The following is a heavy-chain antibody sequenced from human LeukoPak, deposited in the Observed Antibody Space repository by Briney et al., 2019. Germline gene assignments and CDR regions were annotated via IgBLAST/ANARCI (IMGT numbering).Heavy chain of an antibody. CDR2: IYYSGST. D-gene: IGHD5-18*01. CDR3: ARRVGYSYGYFDY. J-gene: IGHJ4*02. V-gene: IGHV4-59*01. Sequence: PSETLSLTCTVSGGSISSYYWSWIRQPPGKGLEWIGYIYYSGSTNYNPSLKSRVTISVDTSKNQFSLKLSSVTAADTAVYYCARRVGYSYGYFDYWGQGTLVTVSS. CDR1: GGSISSYY.